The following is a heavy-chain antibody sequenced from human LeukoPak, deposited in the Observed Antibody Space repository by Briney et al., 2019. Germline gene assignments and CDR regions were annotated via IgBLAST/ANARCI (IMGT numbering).Heavy chain of an antibody. CDR1: GFTVSSNY. CDR3: ARIIVGPYSFDY. J-gene: IGHJ4*02. CDR2: IYSGGST. Sequence: PGGSLRLSCAASGFTVSSNYVSWVRQAPGKGLEWVSVIYSGGSTYYADSVKGRFTISRDNSKNTLYLQMNSLRAEDTAVYYCARIIVGPYSFDYWGQGTLVTVSS. D-gene: IGHD1-26*01. V-gene: IGHV3-53*01.